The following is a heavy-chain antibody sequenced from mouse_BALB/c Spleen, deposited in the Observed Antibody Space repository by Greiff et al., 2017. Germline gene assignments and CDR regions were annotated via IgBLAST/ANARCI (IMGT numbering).Heavy chain of an antibody. CDR1: GYNFFSYV. J-gene: IGHJ4*01. D-gene: IGHD2-14*01. Sequence: VQLQQSGPELVKPGASVKMSCKATGYNFFSYVLHWVKQMPGQGLVWIGHFNPYNDGTKYNEKFKGKATLTSDNSSSTAYMELSSLTSADSAVYNSARATNRYDRRVYAMDYWGQGTSVTVSS. V-gene: IGHV1-14*01. CDR3: ARATNRYDRRVYAMDY. CDR2: FNPYNDGT.